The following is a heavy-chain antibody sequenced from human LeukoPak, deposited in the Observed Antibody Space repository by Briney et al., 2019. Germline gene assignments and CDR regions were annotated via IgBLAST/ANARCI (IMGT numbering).Heavy chain of an antibody. J-gene: IGHJ6*03. V-gene: IGHV4-61*02. CDR3: ARGYCSGGSCYSYYYYNYMDV. CDR2: IYTTGSA. D-gene: IGHD2-15*01. CDR1: GGSISGSGYY. Sequence: SETLSLTCSVSGGSISGSGYYWSWIRQPPGKGLEWVGRIYTTGSASYNPSLNSRVTISLDTSKNQFSLKLSSVTAADTAVYYCARGYCSGGSCYSYYYYNYMDVWGKGTTVTVSS.